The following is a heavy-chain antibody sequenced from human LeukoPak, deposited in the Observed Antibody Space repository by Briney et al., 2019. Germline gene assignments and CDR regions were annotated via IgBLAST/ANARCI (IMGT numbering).Heavy chain of an antibody. CDR3: AKDNVAAPGRYFDY. D-gene: IGHD6-13*01. Sequence: GGSLRLSCAASGFTFSNYGMHWVRQAPGKGLEWVALISYDGSNKYFADSVKGRFTIYRDNSKNTLYMQMHRLRAEDTAVYYCAKDNVAAPGRYFDYWGQGTLVTVSS. CDR2: ISYDGSNK. J-gene: IGHJ4*02. V-gene: IGHV3-30*18. CDR1: GFTFSNYG.